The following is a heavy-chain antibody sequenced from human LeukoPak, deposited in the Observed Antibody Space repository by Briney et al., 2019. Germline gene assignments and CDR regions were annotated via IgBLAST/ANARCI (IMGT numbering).Heavy chain of an antibody. D-gene: IGHD3-3*01. Sequence: ASVKVSCKASGYTFIGYYMHWVRQAPGQGLEWMGWINPNSGGTNYAQKFQGRVTMTRDTSISTAYMELSRLRSDDTAVYYCARVHRDFWSGYQLQHWGQGTLVTVSS. CDR1: GYTFIGYY. CDR3: ARVHRDFWSGYQLQH. V-gene: IGHV1-2*02. J-gene: IGHJ1*01. CDR2: INPNSGGT.